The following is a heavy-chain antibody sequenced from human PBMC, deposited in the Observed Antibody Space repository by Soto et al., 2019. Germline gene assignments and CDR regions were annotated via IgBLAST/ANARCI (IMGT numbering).Heavy chain of an antibody. J-gene: IGHJ5*02. Sequence: QVKLQESGPRLVKPSQTLSLTCTVSGDSLISAHNYWAWLRHLPGKGLEWLGYIYYTGGTYFNPSLRSRLSMSVPTSTNQFSLNLSSVTVADMAVYYCAREGHLREQYNGFDLWGQGTLVTVSS. CDR2: IYYTGGT. CDR3: AREGHLREQYNGFDL. D-gene: IGHD4-4*01. CDR1: GDSLISAHNY. V-gene: IGHV4-31*03.